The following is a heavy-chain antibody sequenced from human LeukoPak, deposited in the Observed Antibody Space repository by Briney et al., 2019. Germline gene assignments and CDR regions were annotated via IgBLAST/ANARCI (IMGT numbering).Heavy chain of an antibody. J-gene: IGHJ6*03. V-gene: IGHV1-8*03. CDR2: MNPNSGKT. Sequence: ASVKVSCKASAYTFTSYDINWVRHATGQGHKRMGWMNPNSGKTGYAQKFQGRVTITRNTSISTAYMELSSLRSEDTAVYYCARGLRHYDYVWLLYYMDVWGKGTTVTVSS. CDR3: ARGLRHYDYVWLLYYMDV. D-gene: IGHD3-16*01. CDR1: AYTFTSYD.